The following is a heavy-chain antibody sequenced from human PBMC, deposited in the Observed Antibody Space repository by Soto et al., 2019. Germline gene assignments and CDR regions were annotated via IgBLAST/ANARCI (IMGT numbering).Heavy chain of an antibody. CDR1: GFTFSNYA. D-gene: IGHD3-22*01. V-gene: IGHV3-23*01. CDR3: AKRYYYDNSGLWDY. J-gene: IGHJ4*02. Sequence: EVQLLESGGGLLQPGGSLRLSCAASGFTFSNYAMSWVRQAPGKGLEWVSAIISSGDSTYYTDSVKGRFTISRDNSKNTLYLQMNSLRAEDTAVYYCAKRYYYDNSGLWDYWGQGTLVTVSS. CDR2: IISSGDST.